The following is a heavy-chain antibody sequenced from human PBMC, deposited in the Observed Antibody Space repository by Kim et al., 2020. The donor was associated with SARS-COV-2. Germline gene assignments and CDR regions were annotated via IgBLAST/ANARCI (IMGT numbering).Heavy chain of an antibody. V-gene: IGHV3-30*18. D-gene: IGHD6-13*01. J-gene: IGHJ4*02. CDR1: GFTFSSYG. CDR3: AKDEQQLVVGSLDY. Sequence: GGSLRLSCAASGFTFSSYGMHWVRQAPGKGLEWVAVISYDGSNKYYADSVKGRFTISRDNSKNTLYLQMNSLRAEDTAVYYCAKDEQQLVVGSLDYWGQGTLVTFSS. CDR2: ISYDGSNK.